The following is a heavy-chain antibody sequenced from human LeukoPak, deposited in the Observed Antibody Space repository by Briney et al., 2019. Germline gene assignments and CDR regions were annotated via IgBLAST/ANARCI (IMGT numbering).Heavy chain of an antibody. V-gene: IGHV3-30*18. CDR3: AKSFYGGGTYGMDV. Sequence: GGSLRLSCAASGFTFRSYGMHWVRQAPGKGLEWVAVISYDGSNKYYADSVKGRFTISRDNSKNTLYLQMNSLRAEDTAVYYCAKSFYGGGTYGMDVWGQGTTVTVSS. CDR2: ISYDGSNK. D-gene: IGHD4-23*01. J-gene: IGHJ6*02. CDR1: GFTFRSYG.